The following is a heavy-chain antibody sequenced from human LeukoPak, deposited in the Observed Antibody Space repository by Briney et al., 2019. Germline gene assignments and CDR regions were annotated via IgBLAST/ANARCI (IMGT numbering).Heavy chain of an antibody. CDR1: GFTLGSYW. CDR3: ARPRGYCSGGSCRYYFDY. CDR2: IKQDGSEK. Sequence: GGSLRLSCAASGFTLGSYWMSCVRQAPGNGREWGANIKQDGSEKYYVDSVKGRFTISRDNAKNSLYLQMNSLRAEDTAVYYCARPRGYCSGGSCRYYFDYWGQGTLVTVSS. J-gene: IGHJ4*02. V-gene: IGHV3-7*01. D-gene: IGHD2-15*01.